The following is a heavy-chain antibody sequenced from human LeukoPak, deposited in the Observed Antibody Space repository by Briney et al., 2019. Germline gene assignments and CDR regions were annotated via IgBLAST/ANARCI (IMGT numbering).Heavy chain of an antibody. CDR1: GYTFTSYY. Sequence: ASVKVSCKASGYTFTSYYMHWVRQAPGQGLEWMGWINPNSGGTNYAQKFQGRVTMTRDTSISTAYMELSRLRSDDTAVYYCARDPRITIFGVAPLGFDPWGQGTLVTVSS. J-gene: IGHJ5*02. CDR3: ARDPRITIFGVAPLGFDP. D-gene: IGHD3-3*01. CDR2: INPNSGGT. V-gene: IGHV1-2*02.